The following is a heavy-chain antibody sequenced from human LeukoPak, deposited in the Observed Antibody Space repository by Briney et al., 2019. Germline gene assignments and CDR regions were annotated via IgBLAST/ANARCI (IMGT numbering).Heavy chain of an antibody. Sequence: RGSLRLSCTASGFTFDTYNFNWVRQAPGKGLEWVAAISTTSGNIYYADSVKGRFTISRDNAKNSLYLQMNSLRVEDTALYYCARRAPSHDFDDWGQGTLVTVSS. CDR2: ISTTSGNI. J-gene: IGHJ4*02. V-gene: IGHV3-21*01. CDR3: ARRAPSHDFDD. CDR1: GFTFDTYN.